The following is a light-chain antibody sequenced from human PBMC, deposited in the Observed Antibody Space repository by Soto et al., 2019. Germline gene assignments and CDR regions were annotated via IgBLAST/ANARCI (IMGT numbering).Light chain of an antibody. V-gene: IGLV2-14*01. CDR3: SSSTSSSTVV. CDR1: SSDVGGYNY. J-gene: IGLJ2*01. Sequence: QSALTQPASVSGSPGQSITISCTGTSSDVGGYNYVSWYQQHPGKAPKLMIYDVSNRPSGVSNRFSGSNSVNTAALTISGLQAEDEADYYCSSSTSSSTVVFGGGTKLTVL. CDR2: DVS.